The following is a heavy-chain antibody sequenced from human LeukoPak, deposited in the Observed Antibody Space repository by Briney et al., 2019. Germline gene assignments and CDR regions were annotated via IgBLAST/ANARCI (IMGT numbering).Heavy chain of an antibody. D-gene: IGHD5-12*01. CDR1: GGSINSYY. CDR2: IYTSGST. J-gene: IGHJ4*02. CDR3: ARGGYSGYDYFDY. V-gene: IGHV4-4*07. Sequence: SETLSLTCTVSGGSINSYYWSWIRQPAGKGLEWIGRIYTSGSTNYNPSLKSRVTISVDTSKNQFSLKLSSVTAADTAVYYCARGGYSGYDYFDYWGQGTLVTVSS.